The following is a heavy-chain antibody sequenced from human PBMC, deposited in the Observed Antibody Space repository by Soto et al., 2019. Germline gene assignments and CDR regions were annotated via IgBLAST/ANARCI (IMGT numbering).Heavy chain of an antibody. V-gene: IGHV4-34*01. Sequence: QVQLQQWGAGLLKPSETLSLTCTVNGGSLTGYYWSWIRQPPGKGLEWIGEVKDGGSTNYSPSPRGPASISADTSQNPVSLGLNSVAAADAVVYFCARGQEGIVATPGDQGALVTVS. CDR2: VKDGGST. CDR1: GGSLTGYY. D-gene: IGHD5-12*01. CDR3: ARGQEGIVATP. J-gene: IGHJ5*02.